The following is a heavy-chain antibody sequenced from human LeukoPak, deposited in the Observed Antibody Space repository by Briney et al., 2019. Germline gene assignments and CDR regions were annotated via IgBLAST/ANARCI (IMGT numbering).Heavy chain of an antibody. V-gene: IGHV3-21*01. CDR3: ANHLACGSTSCPPFDY. D-gene: IGHD2-2*01. CDR1: GFTFSSYS. J-gene: IGHJ4*02. CDR2: ISDDSNYI. Sequence: PGGSLRLSCAASGFTFSSYSMSWVRQAPGKGLEWVSSISDDSNYIYYADSVGGRFTISRDNAKNSLYLQMNSLRAEDTAVYYCANHLACGSTSCPPFDYWGQGTLVTVSS.